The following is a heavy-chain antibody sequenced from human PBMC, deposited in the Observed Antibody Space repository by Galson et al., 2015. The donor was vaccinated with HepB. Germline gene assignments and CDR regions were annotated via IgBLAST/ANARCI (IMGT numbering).Heavy chain of an antibody. J-gene: IGHJ4*02. CDR1: GYSFTSYW. D-gene: IGHD6-19*01. CDR3: ARHRYWYSSGWYLSREGDEKLHYFDY. V-gene: IGHV5-51*01. Sequence: QSGAEVKKPGESLKISCKGSGYSFTSYWIGWVRQMPGKGLEWMGIIYPGDSDTRYSPSFQGQVTISADKSISTAYLQWSSLKASDTAMYYCARHRYWYSSGWYLSREGDEKLHYFDYWGQGTLVTVSS. CDR2: IYPGDSDT.